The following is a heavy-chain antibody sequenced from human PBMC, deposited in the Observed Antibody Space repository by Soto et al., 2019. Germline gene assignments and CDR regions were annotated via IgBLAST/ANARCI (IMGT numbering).Heavy chain of an antibody. J-gene: IGHJ4*02. CDR1: GGSFSGYD. Sequence: PSETLSLTCAFYGGSFSGYDWTLIRQPPGTGLEWIGEINHSGSTNYNPSLKSRVTISVDTSKNQFSLKLTSVTAADTAVYYCARDKITGLFDYWGQGTLVTVS. CDR3: ARDKITGLFDY. D-gene: IGHD2-8*02. V-gene: IGHV4-34*01. CDR2: INHSGST.